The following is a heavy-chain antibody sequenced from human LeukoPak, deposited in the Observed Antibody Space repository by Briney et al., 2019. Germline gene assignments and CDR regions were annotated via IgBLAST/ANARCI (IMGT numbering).Heavy chain of an antibody. CDR3: ARPTRGYSSPMDV. Sequence: ASVKVSCKASGYTFTRYVMNWVRQAPGQGLEWMGWINTNTGNPTYAQGFTGRFVFSLDTSVSTAYLQISSLKAEDTAVYYCARPTRGYSSPMDVWGKGTTVTVSS. D-gene: IGHD5-18*01. CDR2: INTNTGNP. J-gene: IGHJ6*03. V-gene: IGHV7-4-1*02. CDR1: GYTFTRYV.